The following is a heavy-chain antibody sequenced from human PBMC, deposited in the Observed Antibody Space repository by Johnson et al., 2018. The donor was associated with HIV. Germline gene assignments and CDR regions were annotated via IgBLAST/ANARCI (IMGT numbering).Heavy chain of an antibody. CDR3: ARELEFGDLRKNDAFDI. CDR2: ISYDGSNK. J-gene: IGHJ3*02. CDR1: GFTFSSYA. V-gene: IGHV3-30-3*01. D-gene: IGHD4-17*01. Sequence: QMQLVESGGGVVQPGRSLRLSCAASGFTFSSYAMHWVRQAPGQGLEWVAVISYDGSNKYYADSVKGRFTISRDNSKNTLYLQMNSRRAEDTAVYYCARELEFGDLRKNDAFDIWGQGTMVTVSS.